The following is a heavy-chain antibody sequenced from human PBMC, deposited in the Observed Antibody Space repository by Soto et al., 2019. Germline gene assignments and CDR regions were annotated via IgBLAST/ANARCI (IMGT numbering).Heavy chain of an antibody. CDR2: IWYDGSNK. CDR1: GFTFSSYG. CDR3: AREVYRYYGMDV. J-gene: IGHJ6*02. V-gene: IGHV3-33*01. Sequence: QVQLVESGGGVVQPGRSLRLSCAASGFTFSSYGMHWVRQAPGEGLEWVAVIWYDGSNKYYADSVKGRFTISRDNSKNTLYLQMNSLRAEDTAVYYCAREVYRYYGMDVWGQGTTVTVSS. D-gene: IGHD1-20*01.